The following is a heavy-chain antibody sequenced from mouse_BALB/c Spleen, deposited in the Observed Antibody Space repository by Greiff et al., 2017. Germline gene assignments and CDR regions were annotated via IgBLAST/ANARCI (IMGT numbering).Heavy chain of an antibody. D-gene: IGHD1-1*02. CDR1: GYSITSGY. CDR3: ACYGSYGYYYAMDY. V-gene: IGHV3-8*02. J-gene: IGHJ4*01. CDR2: ISYSGST. Sequence: DVQLQESGPSLVKPSQTLSLTCSVSGYSITSGYWNWIRKFPGNELEYMGYISYSGSTYYNPSLKSRISITLDTSKNQYYLQLNSVTTEDTDTYYCACYGSYGYYYAMDYWGQGTSVTVSS.